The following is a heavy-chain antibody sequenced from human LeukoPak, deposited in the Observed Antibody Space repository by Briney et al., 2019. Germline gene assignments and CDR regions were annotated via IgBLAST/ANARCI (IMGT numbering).Heavy chain of an antibody. Sequence: SETLSLTCTVSGGSISSYYWSWIRQPPGKGLEWIGYIYYSGSTNYNPPLKSRVTISVDTSKNQFSLKLSSVTAADTAVYYCARWIVGATGHDAFDIWGQGTMVTVSS. CDR2: IYYSGST. J-gene: IGHJ3*02. D-gene: IGHD1-26*01. CDR3: ARWIVGATGHDAFDI. CDR1: GGSISSYY. V-gene: IGHV4-59*01.